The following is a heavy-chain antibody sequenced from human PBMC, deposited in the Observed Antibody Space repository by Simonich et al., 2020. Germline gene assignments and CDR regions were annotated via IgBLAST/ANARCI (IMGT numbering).Heavy chain of an antibody. CDR1: GYTFTSYD. CDR3: ARYRYCTNGVCYNWFDP. Sequence: QVQLVQSGAEVKKPGASVKVSCKASGYTFTSYDINWVRQATGQGLEWMGWRNPNSGKTGYAQKFQGRVTITRNTSISTAYMELSSLRSEDTAVYYCARYRYCTNGVCYNWFDPWGQGTLVTVSS. J-gene: IGHJ5*02. D-gene: IGHD2-8*01. CDR2: RNPNSGKT. V-gene: IGHV1-8*03.